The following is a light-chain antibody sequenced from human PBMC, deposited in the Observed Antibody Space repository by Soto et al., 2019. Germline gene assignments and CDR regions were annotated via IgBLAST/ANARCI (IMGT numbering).Light chain of an antibody. V-gene: IGLV1-40*01. J-gene: IGLJ3*02. CDR1: STDIGAGYD. Sequence: QSVLAQPPSVSGAPGQRVTISCTGSSTDIGAGYDVHWYQQLPGAAPKLLIYGNANRPSGVPDRFSGSKSDTSASLAITGLQPEDEADYYCQSFDSSLRGAVFGGGTKLTVL. CDR2: GNA. CDR3: QSFDSSLRGAV.